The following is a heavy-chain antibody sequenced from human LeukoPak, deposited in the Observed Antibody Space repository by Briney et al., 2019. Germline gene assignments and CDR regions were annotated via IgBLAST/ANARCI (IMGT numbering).Heavy chain of an antibody. CDR3: ARHREMDSYDAFDM. V-gene: IGHV4-59*08. Sequence: SETLSLTCTVSGGSISSYYWSWIRQPPGKGLEWIGFIVYSGSTNYNPSLKSRVTISVDTSNNQLSLKLSSVTAADTAVYYCARHREMDSYDAFDMWGQGTMVTVSS. CDR2: IVYSGST. D-gene: IGHD5-24*01. J-gene: IGHJ3*02. CDR1: GGSISSYY.